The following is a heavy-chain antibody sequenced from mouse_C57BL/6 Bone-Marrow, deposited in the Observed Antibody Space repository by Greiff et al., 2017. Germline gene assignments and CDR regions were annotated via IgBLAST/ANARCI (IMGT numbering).Heavy chain of an antibody. Sequence: EVNVVESGGDLVKPGGSLKLSCAASGFTFSSYGMSWVRQTPDKRLEWVATISSGGSYTYYPDSVKGRFTISRDNAKNTLYLQMSSLKSEDTAMYYCASSNYWGQGTTLTVSS. V-gene: IGHV5-6*01. CDR3: ASSNY. D-gene: IGHD2-5*01. CDR1: GFTFSSYG. J-gene: IGHJ2*01. CDR2: ISSGGSYT.